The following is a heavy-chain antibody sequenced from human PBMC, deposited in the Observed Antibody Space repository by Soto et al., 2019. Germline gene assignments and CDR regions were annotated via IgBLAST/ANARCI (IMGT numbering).Heavy chain of an antibody. D-gene: IGHD6-19*01. V-gene: IGHV3-64D*06. CDR2: ISAEGGNT. J-gene: IGHJ4*02. CDR1: GFTFSIYG. CDR3: VKDRFSSGWDADY. Sequence: EVQLVESGGGLVQPGGSLRLSCSASGFTFSIYGMHWVRQAPGKGLAYVSGISAEGGNTYYADSVKGRLTISRDNSKNTQYLQMSSLRAEETAVYVCVKDRFSSGWDADYWGQGTLVTVSS.